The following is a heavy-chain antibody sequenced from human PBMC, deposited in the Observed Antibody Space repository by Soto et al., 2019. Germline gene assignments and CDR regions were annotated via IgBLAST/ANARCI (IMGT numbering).Heavy chain of an antibody. CDR2: ISGGGIT. D-gene: IGHD6-13*01. J-gene: IGHJ4*02. V-gene: IGHV3-23*01. CDR3: ARIGSWALNFDY. CDR1: VGILSSSA. Sequence: LSCAPRVGILSSSARWWVHQAPGKGLEWVSLISGGGITYSADSVKGRFTISRDKSKSTVYLQMNILRAEDTAVYYCARIGSWALNFDYWGQGTQVTVSS.